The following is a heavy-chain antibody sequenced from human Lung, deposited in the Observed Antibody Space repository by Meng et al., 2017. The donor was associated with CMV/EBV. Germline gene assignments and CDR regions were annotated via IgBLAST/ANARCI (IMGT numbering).Heavy chain of an antibody. Sequence: ASXXVSXKASGYTFTSYDINWVRQATGQGLEWMGWMNPNSGKTGNAQKFQGRVTITRDISINTAYMEVSSLRSEDTAVYFCARAGGNSNYYYGMDVWDQGTXVTVSS. J-gene: IGHJ6*02. V-gene: IGHV1-8*03. D-gene: IGHD1-14*01. CDR3: ARAGGNSNYYYGMDV. CDR2: MNPNSGKT. CDR1: GYTFTSYD.